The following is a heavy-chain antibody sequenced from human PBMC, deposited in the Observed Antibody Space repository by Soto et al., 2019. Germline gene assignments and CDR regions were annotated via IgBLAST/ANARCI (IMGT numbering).Heavy chain of an antibody. CDR1: GGSISSGGYY. Sequence: QVQLQESGPGLVKPSQTLSLTCTVSGGSISSGGYYWSWIRQHPGKGLEWIGYIYYSGSTYYNPSLKCRVTISVDTSKNQFSLKLSSVTAADTAVYYCARDAFTMVRGVIGWHFDYWGQGTLVTVSS. CDR2: IYYSGST. V-gene: IGHV4-31*03. J-gene: IGHJ4*02. D-gene: IGHD3-10*01. CDR3: ARDAFTMVRGVIGWHFDY.